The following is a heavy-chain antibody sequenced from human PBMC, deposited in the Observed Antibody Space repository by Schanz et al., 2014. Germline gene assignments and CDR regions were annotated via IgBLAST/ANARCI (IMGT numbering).Heavy chain of an antibody. Sequence: EVKLLESGGGLVQPGGSLRLSCAASGFTFATYALSWVRQAPGKGLEWVAAINGSGNATYYADSVKGRFTISRDNSKNTVYLQMNSLRTDDTAMYYCARDPNTSAWLPYFDTWGQGTLVTVSS. V-gene: IGHV3-23*01. CDR3: ARDPNTSAWLPYFDT. J-gene: IGHJ4*02. CDR1: GFTFATYA. D-gene: IGHD6-19*01. CDR2: INGSGNAT.